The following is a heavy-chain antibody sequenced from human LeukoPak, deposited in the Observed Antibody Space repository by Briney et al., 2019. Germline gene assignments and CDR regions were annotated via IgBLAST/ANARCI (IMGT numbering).Heavy chain of an antibody. J-gene: IGHJ4*02. CDR2: VYYTGST. Sequence: SETLSLTCTVSGGSISSSTYYWGWTRQPPGKGLEWIGSVYYTGSTYYNPSLKSRVTISVDTSKNQFSLKLSSVTAADTAVYYCARLIAVAGYFDYWGQGTLVTVSS. CDR3: ARLIAVAGYFDY. D-gene: IGHD6-19*01. V-gene: IGHV4-39*07. CDR1: GGSISSSTYY.